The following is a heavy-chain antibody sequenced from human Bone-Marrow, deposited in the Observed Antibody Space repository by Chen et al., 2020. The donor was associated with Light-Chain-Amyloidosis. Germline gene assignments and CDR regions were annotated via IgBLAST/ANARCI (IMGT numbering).Heavy chain of an antibody. CDR3: AKAPTWRVLEWYYGMDV. CDR2: IGGGGDYT. J-gene: IGHJ6*02. Sequence: EVQLLESGGGLVQPGGSLKLSCAASGFTFSSYAMSWVRQAPGNGLEWVSAIGGGGDYTYYADSVKGRFTISRDDSRNTLILQMKSLRAEDTAVYFCAKAPTWRVLEWYYGMDVWGQGTTVTVSS. D-gene: IGHD3-3*01. CDR1: GFTFSSYA. V-gene: IGHV3-23*01.